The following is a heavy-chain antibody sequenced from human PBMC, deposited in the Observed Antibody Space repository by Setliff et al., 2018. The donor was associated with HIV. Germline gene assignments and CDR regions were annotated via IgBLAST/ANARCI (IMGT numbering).Heavy chain of an antibody. J-gene: IGHJ4*02. CDR2: ISAYNGDT. CDR3: ARDGLGEYYFDY. Sequence: ASVKVSCKASGYTFISYGITWVRQAPGQGLEWMGWISAYNGDTNYAQKLQGRVTMTTDTSTSTAYMELRSLRSDDTAVYYCARDGLGEYYFDYWGQGTLVTVSS. V-gene: IGHV1-18*01. D-gene: IGHD1-26*01. CDR1: GYTFISYG.